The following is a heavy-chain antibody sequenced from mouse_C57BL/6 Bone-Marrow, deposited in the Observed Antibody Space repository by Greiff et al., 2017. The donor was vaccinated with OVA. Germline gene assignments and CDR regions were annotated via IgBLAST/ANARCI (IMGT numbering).Heavy chain of an antibody. Sequence: EVKLMESEGGLVQPGSSMKLSCTASGFTFSDYYMAWVRQVPEKGLEWVANINYDGSSTYYLDSLKSRFIISRDNAKNILYLQMSSLKSEDTATYYWSRGGWDWYFDVWGTGTTVTVSS. CDR2: INYDGSST. D-gene: IGHD3-3*01. CDR3: SRGGWDWYFDV. V-gene: IGHV5-16*01. J-gene: IGHJ1*03. CDR1: GFTFSDYY.